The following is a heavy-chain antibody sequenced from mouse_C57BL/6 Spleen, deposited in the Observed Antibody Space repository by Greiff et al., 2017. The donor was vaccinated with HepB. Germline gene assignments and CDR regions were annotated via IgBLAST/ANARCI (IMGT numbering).Heavy chain of an antibody. CDR3: ARPDYGSSQAGFAY. J-gene: IGHJ3*01. CDR1: GFTFSDYG. Sequence: EVMLVESGGGLVKPGGSLKLSCAASGFTFSDYGMHWVRQAPEKGLEWVAYISSGSSTIYYADTVKGRFTISRDNAKNTLFLQMTSLRSEDTAMYYCARPDYGSSQAGFAYWGQGTLVTVSA. D-gene: IGHD1-1*01. CDR2: ISSGSSTI. V-gene: IGHV5-17*01.